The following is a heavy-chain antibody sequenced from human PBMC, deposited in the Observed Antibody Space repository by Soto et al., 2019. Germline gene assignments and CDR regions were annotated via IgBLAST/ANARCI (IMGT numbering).Heavy chain of an antibody. CDR3: ARDTGDRIAVAVEGYYYYGMDV. J-gene: IGHJ6*02. Sequence: LSLTCTVSGGSISSYYWSWIRQPPGKGLEWIGYIYYSGSTNYNPSLKSRVTISVDTSKNQFSLKLSSVTAADTAVYYCARDTGDRIAVAVEGYYYYGMDVWGQGTTVTVSS. V-gene: IGHV4-59*01. CDR1: GGSISSYY. CDR2: IYYSGST. D-gene: IGHD6-19*01.